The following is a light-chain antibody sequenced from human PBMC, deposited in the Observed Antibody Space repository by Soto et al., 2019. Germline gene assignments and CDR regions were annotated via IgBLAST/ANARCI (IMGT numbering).Light chain of an antibody. CDR1: QRVAKE. J-gene: IGKJ5*01. CDR3: QPYTKWPQT. Sequence: EIVMTQSPVILSVSPGERVTLSCRASQRVAKELAWYQHNPGQTPRLLIHGASTRDTGIPARFSGVGSGTEFTLTISSLQSEDLAVYYCQPYTKWPQTFGQGTRLQI. V-gene: IGKV3-15*01. CDR2: GAS.